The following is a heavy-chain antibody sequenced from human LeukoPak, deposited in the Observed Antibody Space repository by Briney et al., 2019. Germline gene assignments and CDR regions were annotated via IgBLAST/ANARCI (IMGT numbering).Heavy chain of an antibody. D-gene: IGHD3-16*02. CDR3: ARSPKGEGYDYVWGSYPPWFDY. J-gene: IGHJ4*02. Sequence: ASVKVSCKASGYTFSNYDISWVRQAPGQGLEWMGWISGYNGNTNYAQNLQGRVTMTTDTSTNTAYMELRSLRSDDTAVYYCARSPKGEGYDYVWGSYPPWFDYWGQGTPVTVSS. V-gene: IGHV1-18*01. CDR1: GYTFSNYD. CDR2: ISGYNGNT.